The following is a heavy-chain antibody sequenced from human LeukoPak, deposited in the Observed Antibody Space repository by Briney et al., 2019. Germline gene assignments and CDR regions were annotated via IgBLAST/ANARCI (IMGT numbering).Heavy chain of an antibody. V-gene: IGHV1-2*06. J-gene: IGHJ3*02. CDR1: GYTFTGYY. Sequence: ASVKVSCKASGYTFTGYYVHWVRQAPGQGLEWMGRINPNSGGTNYAQKFQGRVTMTRDTSISTAYMELSRLRSDDTAVYYCARDRAYYYDSSGYYNSAFDIWGQGTMVTVSS. CDR3: ARDRAYYYDSSGYYNSAFDI. CDR2: INPNSGGT. D-gene: IGHD3-22*01.